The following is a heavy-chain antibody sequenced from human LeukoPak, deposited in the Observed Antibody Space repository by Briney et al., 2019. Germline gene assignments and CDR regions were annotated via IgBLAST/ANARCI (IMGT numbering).Heavy chain of an antibody. Sequence: PGGSLRLSCAVSGITLSNYGMSWVRQAPGTGLEWVSTLTGGGNTYYADSVKGRFTISRDNSKNTLYLQMNSLRAEDTALYYCAKHIPYAKAFDYWGQGTLVTVSS. CDR3: AKHIPYAKAFDY. CDR2: LTGGGNT. CDR1: GITLSNYG. J-gene: IGHJ4*02. V-gene: IGHV3-23*01. D-gene: IGHD2-8*01.